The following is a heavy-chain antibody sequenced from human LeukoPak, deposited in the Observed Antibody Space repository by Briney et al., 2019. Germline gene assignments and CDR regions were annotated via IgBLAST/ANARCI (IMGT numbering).Heavy chain of an antibody. CDR3: ASGDYGDPPLNY. CDR1: GFTFSSYG. CDR2: IRYDGSNK. V-gene: IGHV3-30*02. J-gene: IGHJ4*02. Sequence: PGGSLRLSCAASGFTFSSYGMHWVRQAPGKGLEWVAFIRYDGSNKYYADSVKGRFTISRDNSKNTLYLQMNSLRAEDTAVYYCASGDYGDPPLNYWGQGTLVTVSS. D-gene: IGHD4/OR15-4a*01.